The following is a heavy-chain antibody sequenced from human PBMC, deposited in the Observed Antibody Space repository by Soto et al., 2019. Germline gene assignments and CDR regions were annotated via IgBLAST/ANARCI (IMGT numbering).Heavy chain of an antibody. V-gene: IGHV3-21*01. CDR1: GFDFSDFS. CDR2: ISPRSDYI. Sequence: DVRLVESGGGLVKPGGSLRLSCVVSGFDFSDFSINWVRQAPGKGLEWVSSISPRSDYIYYADSLKGRFTVSRDNAKNSLFLQMNSLRDDDTAVYYCAREKRHNLFGRRFGIDDWGQGTTVSVSS. J-gene: IGHJ6*02. D-gene: IGHD3-16*01. CDR3: AREKRHNLFGRRFGIDD.